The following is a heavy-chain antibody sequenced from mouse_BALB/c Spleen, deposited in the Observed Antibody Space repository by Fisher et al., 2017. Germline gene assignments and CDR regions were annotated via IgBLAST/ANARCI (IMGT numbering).Heavy chain of an antibody. CDR3: AREEGYAMDY. J-gene: IGHJ4*01. Sequence: KFKGKATFTADTSSNTAYMQLSSLTSEDSAVYYCAREEGYAMDYWGQGTSVTVSS. V-gene: IGHV1-9*01.